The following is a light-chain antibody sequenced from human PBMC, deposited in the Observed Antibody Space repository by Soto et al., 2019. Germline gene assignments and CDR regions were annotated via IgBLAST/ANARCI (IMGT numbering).Light chain of an antibody. CDR2: DAS. V-gene: IGKV1-5*01. Sequence: DIQMTQSPSTLSASVGDRVTITCRASQSISGWLAWYQQKPGEAPKILIYDASSLESGVPSRFSGSGSGTEFTLTISSLQPDDFATYYCQQYDSYSWTFGQGDQGGYQT. J-gene: IGKJ1*01. CDR1: QSISGW. CDR3: QQYDSYSWT.